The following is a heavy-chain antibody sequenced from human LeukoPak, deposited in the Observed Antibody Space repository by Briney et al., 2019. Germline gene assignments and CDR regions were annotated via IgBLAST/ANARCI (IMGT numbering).Heavy chain of an antibody. J-gene: IGHJ4*02. V-gene: IGHV1-18*01. D-gene: IGHD1-7*01. CDR1: GYSFSIYG. CDR2: ISASNGNT. Sequence: ASVTVSCKASGYSFSIYGITWVRQAPGQGLEWLGWISASNGNTNYAQKLQGRVTMTSDTSTSTAYMDLRSLTPDDTALYYCARYPLSYTGNWHYFFDYWGQGTLLTVSS. CDR3: ARYPLSYTGNWHYFFDY.